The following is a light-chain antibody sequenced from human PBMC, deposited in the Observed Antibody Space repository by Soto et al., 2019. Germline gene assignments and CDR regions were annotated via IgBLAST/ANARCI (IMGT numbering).Light chain of an antibody. V-gene: IGLV2-14*01. Sequence: QSALTQPASVSGSPGQSITISCTGTSSDVGGYNYVSWYQQHPGKAPKLMIYDVSNRPSGVSNRFSGSKSGSTASLTISGLQAEDEADYYCSSYTSSSTVFGGGTKVTVL. CDR2: DVS. CDR3: SSYTSSSTV. CDR1: SSDVGGYNY. J-gene: IGLJ2*01.